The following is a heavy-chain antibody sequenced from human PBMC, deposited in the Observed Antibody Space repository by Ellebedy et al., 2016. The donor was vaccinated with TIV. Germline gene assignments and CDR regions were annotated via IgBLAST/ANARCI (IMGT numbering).Heavy chain of an antibody. V-gene: IGHV4-39*07. Sequence: MPSETLSLTCTVSGGSITSSFFWGWVRPPPGKRLEWIGAILYRGGTDYTPSLQSRVIISLDTSNNQFSLKLTSVTAADTAVYYCARAPAGTQQSPLDYWGQGTLVTVSS. J-gene: IGHJ4*02. CDR1: GGSITSSFF. D-gene: IGHD6-13*01. CDR2: ILYRGGT. CDR3: ARAPAGTQQSPLDY.